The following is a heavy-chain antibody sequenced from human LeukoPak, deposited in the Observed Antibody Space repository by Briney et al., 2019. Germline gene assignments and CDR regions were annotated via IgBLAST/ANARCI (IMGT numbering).Heavy chain of an antibody. CDR1: GYTFTGYY. CDR3: ARNERGSGRYGVYYYYMDV. CDR2: INPNSGGT. J-gene: IGHJ6*03. D-gene: IGHD6-19*01. V-gene: IGHV1-2*02. Sequence: ASVKVSCKASGYTFTGYYMHWVRQAPGQGLEWMGWINPNSGGTNYAQKFQGRVTMTRDTSISTAYMELSRLRSDDTAVYYCARNERGSGRYGVYYYYMDVWGKGTTVTVSS.